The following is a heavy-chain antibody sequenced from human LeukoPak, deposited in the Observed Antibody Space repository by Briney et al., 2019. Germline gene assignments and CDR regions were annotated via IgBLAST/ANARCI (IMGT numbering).Heavy chain of an antibody. D-gene: IGHD3-22*01. CDR1: GFTVSSNY. J-gene: IGHJ6*02. CDR2: IYNGGST. V-gene: IGHV3-53*01. Sequence: GGSLRLSCAASGFTVSSNYMSWVRQAPGKGLEWVSVIYNGGSTYYADSVKGRFTISRGNSKNTLYLQMNSLRAEDTAVYYCARGYYYATSGYSPFYYYYGIDVWGQGTTVTVSS. CDR3: ARGYYYATSGYSPFYYYYGIDV.